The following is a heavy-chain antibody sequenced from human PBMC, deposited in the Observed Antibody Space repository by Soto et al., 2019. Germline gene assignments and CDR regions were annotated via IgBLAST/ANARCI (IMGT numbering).Heavy chain of an antibody. CDR1: RYTFTTQA. CDR2: IKAGNGNT. J-gene: IGHJ5*02. CDR3: ASAMADILTGYSLNWFDP. D-gene: IGHD3-9*01. V-gene: IGHV1-3*01. Sequence: APGEAPCKASRYTFTTQALYSGRPAPRQKLGGVGWIKAGNGNTKYSQQFQGRVTLNRGPSPRTAYMELSSLRSEDTAVYYCASAMADILTGYSLNWFDPWGQGSLVTVSS.